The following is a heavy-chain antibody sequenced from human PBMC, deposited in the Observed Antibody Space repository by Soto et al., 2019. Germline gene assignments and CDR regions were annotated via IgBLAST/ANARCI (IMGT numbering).Heavy chain of an antibody. Sequence: ASVKVSFKASGYTFTSYGISWVRQAPGQGLEWMGWISAYNGNTNYAQKLQGRVTMTTDTSTSTAYMELRSLRSDDTAVYYCARDGRYVVVTATGFDYWGQGTLVTVSS. CDR1: GYTFTSYG. CDR3: ARDGRYVVVTATGFDY. V-gene: IGHV1-18*01. D-gene: IGHD2-21*02. J-gene: IGHJ4*02. CDR2: ISAYNGNT.